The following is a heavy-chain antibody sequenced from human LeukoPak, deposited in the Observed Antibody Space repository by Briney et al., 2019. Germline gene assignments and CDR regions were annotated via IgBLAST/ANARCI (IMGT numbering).Heavy chain of an antibody. J-gene: IGHJ5*02. CDR1: GGPFSGYY. D-gene: IGHD1-7*01. V-gene: IGHV4-34*01. CDR3: ARELELSWFDP. CDR2: INHSGST. Sequence: SETLSLTCAVYGGPFSGYYWSWIRQPPGKGLEWIGEINHSGSTNYNPSLKSRVTISVDTSKNQFSLKLRSVTAADTAVYYCARELELSWFDPWGQGTLVTVSS.